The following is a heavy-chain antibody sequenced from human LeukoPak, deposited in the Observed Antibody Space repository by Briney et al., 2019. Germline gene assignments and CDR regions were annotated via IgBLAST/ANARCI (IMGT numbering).Heavy chain of an antibody. CDR1: GFTFSSYS. CDR2: ISSSSSYI. Sequence: PGGSLRLSCAASGFTFSSYSMNWVRQAPGKGLEWVSSISSSSSYIYYADSVKGRFTISRDNAKNSLYLQMNSLRAEDTAVYYCARGPTMEGRTAMVGSRSWYFDYWGQGTLVTVSS. D-gene: IGHD5-18*01. V-gene: IGHV3-21*01. CDR3: ARGPTMEGRTAMVGSRSWYFDY. J-gene: IGHJ4*02.